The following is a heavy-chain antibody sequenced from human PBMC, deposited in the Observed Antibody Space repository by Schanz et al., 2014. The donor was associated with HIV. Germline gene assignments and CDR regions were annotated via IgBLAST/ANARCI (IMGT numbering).Heavy chain of an antibody. J-gene: IGHJ4*02. V-gene: IGHV3-21*06. CDR1: GFTLNGYS. Sequence: EVQLVESGGRLVKPGESLTLSCITSGFTLNGYSMNWVRQAPGKGLEWVSSISGSSNKIYYAHSMKDRVIVSRDNAQNLVLMTLRRLTAEGPDVLLCARDGYNSMSRKDYYFDSWGQGTLVTVSS. CDR3: ARDGYNSMSRKDYYFDS. CDR2: ISGSSNKI. D-gene: IGHD5-12*01.